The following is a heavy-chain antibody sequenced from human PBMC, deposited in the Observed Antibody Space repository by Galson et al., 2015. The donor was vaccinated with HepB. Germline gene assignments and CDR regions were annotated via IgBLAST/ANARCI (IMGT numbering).Heavy chain of an antibody. CDR3: ANEIRPNDH. CDR1: DFPFSRHA. J-gene: IGHJ4*02. Sequence: SLRLSCAASDFPFSRHALTWVRQAPGKGLEWVSSIDISGDKTLYADSVKGRFTISRDNSRNTLYLQMHSLSAEDTAMYFCANEIRPNDHWGQGTLVTVSS. CDR2: IDISGDKT. D-gene: IGHD4-17*01. V-gene: IGHV3-23*05.